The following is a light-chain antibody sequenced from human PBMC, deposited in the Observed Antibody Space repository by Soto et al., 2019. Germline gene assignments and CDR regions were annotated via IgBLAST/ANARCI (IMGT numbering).Light chain of an antibody. Sequence: DIQMTQSPSSLSASVGDRVTITCRASQSISNYLNWYQQKPGRAPNLLIYAASHLQSGVPSRFSGSGSGTDFTLIISSLQPEDVAVYYCYQYFSTPLTFGGGTKVDIK. CDR3: YQYFSTPLT. V-gene: IGKV1-39*01. CDR2: AAS. CDR1: QSISNY. J-gene: IGKJ4*01.